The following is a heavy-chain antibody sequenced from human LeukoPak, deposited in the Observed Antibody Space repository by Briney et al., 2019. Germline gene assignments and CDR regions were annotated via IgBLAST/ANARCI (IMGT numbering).Heavy chain of an antibody. CDR2: INHSGST. D-gene: IGHD3-10*01. Sequence: SQTLSLTCTVSGGSISSGSYYWSWIRQPPGKGLEWIGEINHSGSTNYNPSLKSRVSISIDTSKNQFSLNLRSVTAADTAIYYCARRSYYFGSGTKGWFDPWGQGTLVTVSS. CDR3: ARRSYYFGSGTKGWFDP. J-gene: IGHJ5*02. V-gene: IGHV4-30-2*01. CDR1: GGSISSGSYY.